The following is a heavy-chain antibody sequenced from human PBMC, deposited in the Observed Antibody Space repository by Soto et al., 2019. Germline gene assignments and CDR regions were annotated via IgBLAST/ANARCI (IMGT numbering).Heavy chain of an antibody. Sequence: GGSLRLSCAASGFTFDDYTMHWVRQAPGKGLEWVSLISWDGGSTYYADSVKGRFTISRDNSKNSLYLQMNSLRTEDTALYYCAKDISPRWYLPPYYRMGFWAQGTTVTVSS. CDR1: GFTFDDYT. D-gene: IGHD2-15*01. CDR2: ISWDGGST. V-gene: IGHV3-43*01. CDR3: AKDISPRWYLPPYYRMGF. J-gene: IGHJ6*02.